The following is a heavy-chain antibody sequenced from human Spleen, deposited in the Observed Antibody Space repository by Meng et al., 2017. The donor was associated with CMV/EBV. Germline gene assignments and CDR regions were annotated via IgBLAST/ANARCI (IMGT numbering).Heavy chain of an antibody. V-gene: IGHV3-74*01. D-gene: IGHD1-1*01. CDR2: LDGDGPRV. Sequence: GGSLRLSCAASGFTFSSYEMNWVRQPPGKGLMWVSRLDGDGPRVNYADSVKGRFTISRDNDRNTIHLQMSSLRLDDSAVYYCAMWNRQRGGFDYWGQGTVVTVSS. CDR1: GFTFSSYE. J-gene: IGHJ4*02. CDR3: AMWNRQRGGFDY.